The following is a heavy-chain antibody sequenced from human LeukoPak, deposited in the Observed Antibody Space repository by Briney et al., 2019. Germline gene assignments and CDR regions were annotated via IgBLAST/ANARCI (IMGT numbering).Heavy chain of an antibody. CDR1: GGSISSYY. J-gene: IGHJ4*02. Sequence: PSETLSLTWTVSGGSISSYYWSWIRQPPGKGLECIGYIYYSGSTNYNPSLKSRVTISLDTSKNQFSLKMSSVTAADTAVYYCARLSYVAGTTGNYYFDYWGQGTLVTVSS. CDR2: IYYSGST. D-gene: IGHD6-19*01. CDR3: ARLSYVAGTTGNYYFDY. V-gene: IGHV4-59*01.